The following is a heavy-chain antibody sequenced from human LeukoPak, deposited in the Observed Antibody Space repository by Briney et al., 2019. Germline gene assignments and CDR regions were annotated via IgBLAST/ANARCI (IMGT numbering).Heavy chain of an antibody. CDR3: ARGDCSSTSCYVNY. V-gene: IGHV1-2*04. CDR2: INPNSGST. D-gene: IGHD2-2*01. Sequence: ASVKVSCKASGYTFTGYYMHWVRQAPGQGLEWMGWINPNSGSTNYAQKFQGWVTMTRDTSISTAYMELSRLRSDDTAVYYCARGDCSSTSCYVNYWGQGTLVTVSS. CDR1: GYTFTGYY. J-gene: IGHJ4*02.